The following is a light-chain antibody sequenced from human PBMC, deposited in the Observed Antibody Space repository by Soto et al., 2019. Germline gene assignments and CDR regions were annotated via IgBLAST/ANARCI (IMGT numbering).Light chain of an antibody. CDR3: QQSGSSVT. V-gene: IGKV3-20*01. CDR2: VAS. J-gene: IGKJ4*01. Sequence: EIVLTQSPGTLSLYPGERATLSCRASQSVSSSYLAWYQQKPGQSPRLLIYVASNRATGIPARFSGSGSGTDFTLTITRLEPEDFAVYYCQQSGSSVTFGGGTKVDIK. CDR1: QSVSSSY.